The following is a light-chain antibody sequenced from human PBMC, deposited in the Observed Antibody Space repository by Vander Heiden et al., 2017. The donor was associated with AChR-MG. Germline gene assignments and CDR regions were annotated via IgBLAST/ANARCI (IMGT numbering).Light chain of an antibody. CDR3: QLHGMSPQWVT. J-gene: IGKJ3*01. V-gene: IGKV3-20*01. CDR2: DTS. CDR1: QSFASSS. Sequence: EIVLTQSPGTLSLSPGERATLSCRAGQSFASSSLAWYQQRNGQAPRLLIYDTSRRASGIPDRFSGSGSGADFTLTISRLEPEDFAVYYCQLHGMSPQWVTFGPGTTVDIK.